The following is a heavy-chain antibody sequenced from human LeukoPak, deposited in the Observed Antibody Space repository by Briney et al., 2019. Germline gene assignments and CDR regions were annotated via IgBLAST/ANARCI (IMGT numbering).Heavy chain of an antibody. CDR3: AKGTSSSCYSAPNY. Sequence: GGSLRLSCAASGFTFSSYGMHWVRQAPGKGLEWVAVISYDGSNKYYADSVKGRFTISRDNSKNTLYLQMNSLRAEDTAVYYCAKGTSSSCYSAPNYWGQGTLVTVSS. V-gene: IGHV3-30*18. CDR2: ISYDGSNK. CDR1: GFTFSSYG. D-gene: IGHD2-15*01. J-gene: IGHJ4*02.